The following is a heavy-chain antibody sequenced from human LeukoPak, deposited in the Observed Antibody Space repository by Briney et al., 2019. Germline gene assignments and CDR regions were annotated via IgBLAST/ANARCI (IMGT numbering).Heavy chain of an antibody. V-gene: IGHV3-23*01. CDR2: ISGSGGNT. D-gene: IGHD3-22*01. J-gene: IGHJ4*02. Sequence: GGSLRLSCAASGFTFSSYAMSWVRQAPGKGLEWVSAISGSGGNTDCADSVKGRFTISRDNSKNTLYLQMISLRAEDTAVYYCARRRDSSDGKDFDYWGQGTLVTVSS. CDR3: ARRRDSSDGKDFDY. CDR1: GFTFSSYA.